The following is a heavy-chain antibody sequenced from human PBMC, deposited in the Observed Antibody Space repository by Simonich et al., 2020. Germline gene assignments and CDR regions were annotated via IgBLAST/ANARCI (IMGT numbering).Heavy chain of an antibody. Sequence: QPGGSLRLSCAASGFTFSSYEMNWVRQAPGKGLEWVSYLSSSGSTIYYADSVKGRFTISRDNAKNSLYLQMSSLRAEDTAVYYCAREKWLRFAFDIWGQGTMVTVSS. CDR3: AREKWLRFAFDI. J-gene: IGHJ3*02. V-gene: IGHV3-48*03. D-gene: IGHD5-12*01. CDR2: LSSSGSTI. CDR1: GFTFSSYE.